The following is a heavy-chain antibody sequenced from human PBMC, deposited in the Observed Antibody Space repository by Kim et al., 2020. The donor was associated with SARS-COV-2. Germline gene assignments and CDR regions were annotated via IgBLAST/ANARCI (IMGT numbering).Heavy chain of an antibody. CDR3: ARAPITMIVVVTQFDY. CDR2: IYYSGST. CDR1: GGSISSGDYY. D-gene: IGHD3-22*01. J-gene: IGHJ4*02. V-gene: IGHV4-30-4*01. Sequence: SETLSLTCTVSGGSISSGDYYWSWIRQPPGKGLEWLGYIYYSGSTYYNPSLKSRVTISVDTSKNQFSLKLSSVTAADTAVYYCARAPITMIVVVTQFDYWGQGALVTVSS.